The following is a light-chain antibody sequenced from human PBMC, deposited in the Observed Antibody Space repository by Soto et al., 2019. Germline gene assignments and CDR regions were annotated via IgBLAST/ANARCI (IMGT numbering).Light chain of an antibody. CDR3: QPYDNLPLT. CDR1: QDISNY. Sequence: DIQMTQSPSSLSASVGDRVTITCQASQDISNYLNWYQQKPGKAPKLLIYDASNLETGVPSRYSGSESGTDFTFTISSLQPEDIATYYCQPYDNLPLTFGPGTKVDIK. J-gene: IGKJ3*01. V-gene: IGKV1-33*01. CDR2: DAS.